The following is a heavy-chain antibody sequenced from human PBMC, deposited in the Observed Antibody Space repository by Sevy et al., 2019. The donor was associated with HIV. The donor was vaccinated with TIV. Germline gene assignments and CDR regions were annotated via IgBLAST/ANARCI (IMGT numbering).Heavy chain of an antibody. CDR3: AKALYGSGSYYNLGY. D-gene: IGHD3-10*01. V-gene: IGHV1-69*13. Sequence: ASVKVSCKASGGTFSSYAISWVRQAPGQGLEWMGGIIPIFGAANYAQNFQGRVTITADESTVKVYMELSSLRSEDTAVYYCAKALYGSGSYYNLGYWGQGTLVTVSS. CDR1: GGTFSSYA. CDR2: IIPIFGAA. J-gene: IGHJ4*02.